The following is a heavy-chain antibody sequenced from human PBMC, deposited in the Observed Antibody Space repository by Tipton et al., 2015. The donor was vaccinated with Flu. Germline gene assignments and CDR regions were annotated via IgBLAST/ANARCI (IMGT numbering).Heavy chain of an antibody. D-gene: IGHD2-15*01. Sequence: TLSLTCTVSGGSISSSSYYWGWIRQPPGKGLEWLGSIYYSGSTYYNPPLKSRVTISVDTSKNQFSLKLSSVTAADTAVYYCARAPLVVVVAAWRESIPSWSDRRGQGSLVTVFS. CDR2: IYYSGST. CDR3: ARAPLVVVVAAWRESIPSWSDR. CDR1: GGSISSSSYY. J-gene: IGHJ5*02. V-gene: IGHV4-39*07.